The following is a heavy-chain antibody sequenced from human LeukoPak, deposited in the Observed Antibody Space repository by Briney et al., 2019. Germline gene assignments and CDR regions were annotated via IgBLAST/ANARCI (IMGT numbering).Heavy chain of an antibody. CDR1: GFTFSSYW. D-gene: IGHD2-2*01. Sequence: GGSLRLSCEASGFTFSSYWMAWVCQAPGKGLEWVANINPAGSDTYYVDSVKGRFTISRDNAKKSTFLQMNSLRVEETALYYCVRWGVAADMQDWGQGTLVTVSS. V-gene: IGHV3-7*01. CDR2: INPAGSDT. CDR3: VRWGVAADMQD. J-gene: IGHJ4*02.